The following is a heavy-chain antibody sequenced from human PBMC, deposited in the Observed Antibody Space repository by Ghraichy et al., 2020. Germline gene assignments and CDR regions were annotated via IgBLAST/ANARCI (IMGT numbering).Heavy chain of an antibody. CDR3: ARDQGVSGAFDV. J-gene: IGHJ3*01. D-gene: IGHD3-10*01. V-gene: IGHV3-7*01. CDR1: GFTFSNYW. CDR2: IKPDGSEK. Sequence: GESLNISCAASGFTFSNYWMTWVRQAPGKGLEWVANIKPDGSEKSYVDSVKGRFTISRDNTKNSLYLQMNRLGAEDTAIYFCARDQGVSGAFDVWGQGTMVTVSS.